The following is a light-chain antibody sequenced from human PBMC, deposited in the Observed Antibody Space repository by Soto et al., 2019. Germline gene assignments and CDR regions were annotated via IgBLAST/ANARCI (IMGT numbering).Light chain of an antibody. CDR3: QHYNSYSEA. CDR1: QSVSSNY. V-gene: IGKV3-20*01. J-gene: IGKJ1*01. CDR2: GTS. Sequence: EIVLTQSPGTLSLSPGERATLSCRASQSVSSNYLAWYQQKPGQAPRLLIYGTSSRATDIPDRFSGSGSGTDFTLTISSLQPDDFATYYCQHYNSYSEAFGQGTKVDI.